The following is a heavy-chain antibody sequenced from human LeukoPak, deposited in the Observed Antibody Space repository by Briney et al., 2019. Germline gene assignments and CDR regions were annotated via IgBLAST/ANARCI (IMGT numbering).Heavy chain of an antibody. D-gene: IGHD2-2*01. J-gene: IGHJ4*02. CDR3: AVVVVPAAMLFDY. Sequence: SETLSLTCSVSGDSISLSFYYWSWIRQPPGKGLEWIGEINHSGSTYYNPSLKSRVTISVDTSKNQFSLKLSSVTAADTAVYYCAVVVVPAAMLFDYWGQGTLVTVSS. CDR2: INHSGST. V-gene: IGHV4-39*01. CDR1: GDSISLSFYY.